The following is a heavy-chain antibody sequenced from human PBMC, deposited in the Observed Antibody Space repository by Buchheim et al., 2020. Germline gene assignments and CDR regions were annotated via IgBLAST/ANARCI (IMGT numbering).Heavy chain of an antibody. CDR2: IWYDGSNK. CDR1: GFTFSSYG. J-gene: IGHJ5*02. V-gene: IGHV3-33*01. CDR3: ARDGSGYCSNTSCSTGNWFDP. D-gene: IGHD2-2*02. Sequence: QVQLVESGGGVVQPGRSLRLSCAASGFTFSSYGMHWVRQAPGKGLEWVAVIWYDGSNKYYADSVKGRFTISRDNSKNTLYLQMNSLRAEDTAVYYCARDGSGYCSNTSCSTGNWFDPWGQET.